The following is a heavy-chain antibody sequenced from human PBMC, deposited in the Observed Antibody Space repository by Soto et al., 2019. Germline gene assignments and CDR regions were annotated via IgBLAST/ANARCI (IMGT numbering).Heavy chain of an antibody. D-gene: IGHD2-2*01. CDR2: ISGSGGST. Sequence: PGGSLRLSCAASGRTFSSYAMSWVRQAPGEGLEWVSAISGSGGSTYYADSVKGRFTISRDNSKNTLYLQMNSLRAEDTAVYYCAKDGDIGVVPAAMVCCYFDYWGQGTLVTVAS. J-gene: IGHJ4*02. V-gene: IGHV3-23*01. CDR1: GRTFSSYA. CDR3: AKDGDIGVVPAAMVCCYFDY.